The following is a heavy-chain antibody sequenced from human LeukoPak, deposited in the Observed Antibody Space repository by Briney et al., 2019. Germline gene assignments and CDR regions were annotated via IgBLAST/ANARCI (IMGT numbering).Heavy chain of an antibody. CDR3: AKDEGYYSGIPFDQ. CDR2: ISGTATGT. D-gene: IGHD6-19*01. V-gene: IGHV3-23*01. CDR1: GFTFSSYA. Sequence: GGSLRLSCAASGFTFSSYAMSWVRQAPGKGLEWVSAISGTATGTYYADSVKGRFTISRDNSKNILYLQMNSLRAEDTAVYYCAKDEGYYSGIPFDQWGQGTLASVSS. J-gene: IGHJ4*02.